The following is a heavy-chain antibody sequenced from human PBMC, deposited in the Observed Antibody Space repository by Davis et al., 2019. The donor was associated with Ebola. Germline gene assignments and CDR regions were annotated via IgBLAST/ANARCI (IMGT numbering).Heavy chain of an antibody. V-gene: IGHV4-31*03. Sequence: PSETLSLTCTVSGGSISSGDYYWSWIRQHPGKGLEWIGYIYYSGSTYYNPSLKSRVTISVDTSKNQFSLKLSSVTAADTAVYYCARGGRSYYDSSGYYGYWGQGTLVTVSS. CDR3: ARGGRSYYDSSGYYGY. CDR2: IYYSGST. D-gene: IGHD3-22*01. J-gene: IGHJ4*02. CDR1: GGSISSGDYY.